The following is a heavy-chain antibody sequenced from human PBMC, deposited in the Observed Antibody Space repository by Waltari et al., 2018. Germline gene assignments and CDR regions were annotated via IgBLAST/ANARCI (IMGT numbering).Heavy chain of an antibody. CDR2: IYYSGST. D-gene: IGHD6-19*01. Sequence: QVQLQESGPGLVKPSETLSLTCTVSGGSISSYYWSWIRQPPGKGLEWIGYIYYSGSTNYTPSLKSRVTISVDTSKNQFSLKLSSVTAADTAVYYCARAVGQWLVSGLDYWGQGTLVTVSS. J-gene: IGHJ4*02. V-gene: IGHV4-59*01. CDR1: GGSISSYY. CDR3: ARAVGQWLVSGLDY.